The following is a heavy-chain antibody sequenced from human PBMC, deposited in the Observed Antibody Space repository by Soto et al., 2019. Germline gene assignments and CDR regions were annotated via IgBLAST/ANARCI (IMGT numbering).Heavy chain of an antibody. V-gene: IGHV4-30-2*01. CDR3: AREKSYRMDV. CDR1: GGSISSGGYS. CDR2: IYHSGST. J-gene: IGHJ6*02. Sequence: PSETLSLTCAVSGGSISSGGYSWSWIRQPPGKGLEWIGYIYHSGSTYYNPPLKSRVTISVDRSKNQFSLKLSSVTAAGTAVYYCAREKSYRMDVWGQGTTVTVSS.